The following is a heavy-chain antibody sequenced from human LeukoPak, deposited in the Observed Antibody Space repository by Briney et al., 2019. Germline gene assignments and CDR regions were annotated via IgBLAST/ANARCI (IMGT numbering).Heavy chain of an antibody. CDR3: ARGGSRLMNWFDP. J-gene: IGHJ5*02. D-gene: IGHD3-16*01. V-gene: IGHV1-2*02. CDR2: INPNSGGT. Sequence: ASVEVSCKASGYTFTGYYMHWVRQAPGQGLEWMGWINPNSGGTNYAQKFQGRVTMTRDTSISTAYMELSRLRSDDTAVYYCARGGSRLMNWFDPWGQGTLVTVSS. CDR1: GYTFTGYY.